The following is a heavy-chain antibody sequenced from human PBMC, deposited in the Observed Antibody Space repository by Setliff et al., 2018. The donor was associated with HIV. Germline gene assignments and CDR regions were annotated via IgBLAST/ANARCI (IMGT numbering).Heavy chain of an antibody. CDR3: ARDLLGIAASWFDP. Sequence: PSETLSLTCTVSYFSIDNGYYWGWIRQPPGKGLEWTASISHSGNTYYHPSLKSRVSISLDTSKNQFSLKLSSVTAADTAVYYCARDLLGIAASWFDPWGQGTLVTVSS. CDR1: YFSIDNGYY. D-gene: IGHD6-13*01. J-gene: IGHJ5*02. V-gene: IGHV4-38-2*02. CDR2: ISHSGNT.